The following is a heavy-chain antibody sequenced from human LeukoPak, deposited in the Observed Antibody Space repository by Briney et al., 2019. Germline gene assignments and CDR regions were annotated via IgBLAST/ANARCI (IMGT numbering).Heavy chain of an antibody. CDR3: ARDDPLGYCSSTSCYEDAFDI. CDR2: ISAYNGNT. V-gene: IGHV1-18*04. Sequence: ASVKVSCKASGYTFTGYYMHWVRQAPGQGLEWMGWISAYNGNTNYAQKLQGRVTMTTDTSTSTAYMELRSLRSDDTAVYYCARDDPLGYCSSTSCYEDAFDIWGQGTMVTVSS. J-gene: IGHJ3*02. D-gene: IGHD2-2*03. CDR1: GYTFTGYY.